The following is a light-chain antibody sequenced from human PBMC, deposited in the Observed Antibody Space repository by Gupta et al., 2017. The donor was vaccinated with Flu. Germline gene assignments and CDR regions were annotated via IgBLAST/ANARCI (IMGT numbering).Light chain of an antibody. J-gene: IGLJ3*02. V-gene: IGLV1-44*01. Sequence: QSVLTQPPSASGTPGQRVTISCSGGTSNIGSHTVHWYQQLPGTAPKLLIYNNNQRPSGVPDRFSGSKSGTSASLAISGLQSEDEADYYCSAWDDSLNGWVFGGGTKLTVL. CDR3: SAWDDSLNGWV. CDR1: TSNIGSHT. CDR2: NNN.